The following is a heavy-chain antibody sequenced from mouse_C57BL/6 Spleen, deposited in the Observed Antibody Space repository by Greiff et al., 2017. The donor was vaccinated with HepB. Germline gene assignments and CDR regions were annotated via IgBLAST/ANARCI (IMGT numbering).Heavy chain of an antibody. D-gene: IGHD2-4*01. V-gene: IGHV5-12*01. CDR1: GFTFSDYY. J-gene: IGHJ2*01. CDR2: ISNGGGST. CDR3: AKGGYYPGYDDDGGDCDY. Sequence: DVMLVESGGGLVQPGGSLKLSCAASGFTFSDYYMYWVRQTPEKRLEWVAYISNGGGSTYYPDTVKGRFTISRDNAKNTMYLQMSRLKSEDTAIYYGAKGGYYPGYDDDGGDCDYWGQGTTLTVSS.